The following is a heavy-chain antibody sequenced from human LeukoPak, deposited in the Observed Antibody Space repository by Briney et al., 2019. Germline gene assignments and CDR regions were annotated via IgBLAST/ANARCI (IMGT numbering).Heavy chain of an antibody. CDR1: GYTFTSNH. J-gene: IGHJ4*02. V-gene: IGHV1-46*01. D-gene: IGHD3-10*01. CDR3: ARDNRFGEGYFDY. Sequence: ASVKVSCKASGYTFTSNHMHWVRQAPGQGLEWMGIINPSGGSTSYAQKFQGRVTMTRDTSTSTVYMELSSLRSEDTAVYYCARDNRFGEGYFDYWGQGTLVTVSS. CDR2: INPSGGST.